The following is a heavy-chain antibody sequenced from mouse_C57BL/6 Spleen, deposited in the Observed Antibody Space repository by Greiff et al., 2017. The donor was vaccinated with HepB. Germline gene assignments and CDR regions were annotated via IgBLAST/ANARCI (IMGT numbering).Heavy chain of an antibody. CDR3: ASLSTMVTGDY. CDR1: GFTFSSYA. J-gene: IGHJ2*01. V-gene: IGHV5-4*01. D-gene: IGHD2-2*01. CDR2: ISDGGSYT. Sequence: VQLKESGGGLVKPGGSLKLSCAASGFTFSSYAMSWVRQTPEKRLEWVATISDGGSYTYYPDNVKGRFTISRDNAKNNLYLQMSHLKSEDTAMYYCASLSTMVTGDYWGQGTTLTVSS.